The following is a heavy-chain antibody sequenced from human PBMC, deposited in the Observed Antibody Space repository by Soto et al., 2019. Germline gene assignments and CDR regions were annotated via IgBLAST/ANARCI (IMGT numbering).Heavy chain of an antibody. V-gene: IGHV3-74*01. Sequence: GGSLRLSCAASGFTFSSYWMHWVRQAPGKGLVWVSRINSDGSSTSYADSVKGRFTISRDNAKNTLYLQMNSLRAEDTAVYYCARDLNILTGLSPFDPWGQGTLVTVSS. D-gene: IGHD3-9*01. CDR2: INSDGSST. J-gene: IGHJ5*02. CDR3: ARDLNILTGLSPFDP. CDR1: GFTFSSYW.